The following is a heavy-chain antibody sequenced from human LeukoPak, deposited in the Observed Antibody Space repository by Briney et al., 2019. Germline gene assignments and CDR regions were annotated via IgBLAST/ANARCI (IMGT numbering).Heavy chain of an antibody. D-gene: IGHD6-13*01. CDR3: AKLSDSSSWYFGAFDI. CDR1: GFTFSDYS. Sequence: GGPLRLSCAAPGFTFSDYSMNWVRQAPGKGLEWLSYISGGSSPIYYADSVKGRFTISRDNAKNSLYLQMNSLRAEDTAVYYCAKLSDSSSWYFGAFDIWGQGTKVTVSS. V-gene: IGHV3-48*01. CDR2: ISGGSSPI. J-gene: IGHJ3*02.